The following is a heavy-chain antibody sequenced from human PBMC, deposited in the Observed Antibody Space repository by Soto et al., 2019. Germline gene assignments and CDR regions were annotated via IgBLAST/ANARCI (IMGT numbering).Heavy chain of an antibody. Sequence: QVQLLESGGGVVQPGRSLKLSCRTSGFTFSLYGMHWVRQAPGKGLEWLAVISFDGKNRYYADSVKGRFTISRDTAKTTLFLQMSSLRPDDTAVYFCAKGAQAAAVLDHWGQGALVTVAS. CDR2: ISFDGKNR. V-gene: IGHV3-30*18. CDR3: AKGAQAAAVLDH. D-gene: IGHD6-25*01. J-gene: IGHJ4*02. CDR1: GFTFSLYG.